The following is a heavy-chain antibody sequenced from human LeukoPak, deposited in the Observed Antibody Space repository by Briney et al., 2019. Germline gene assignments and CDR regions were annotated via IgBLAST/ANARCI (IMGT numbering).Heavy chain of an antibody. CDR1: GFTVSSNY. CDR3: GAGNPDY. Sequence: GGSLRLSCAASGFTVSSNYMSWVRQAPGKGLEWVSVIYSGGSTYYADSVKGRFAVSRDTSKNTLFLDMNNVTVEDTAVYYCGAGNPDYWGRGTLVTVYS. J-gene: IGHJ4*02. D-gene: IGHD1-14*01. CDR2: IYSGGST. V-gene: IGHV3-66*02.